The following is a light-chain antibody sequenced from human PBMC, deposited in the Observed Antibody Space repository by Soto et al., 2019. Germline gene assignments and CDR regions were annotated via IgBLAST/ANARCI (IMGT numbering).Light chain of an antibody. J-gene: IGKJ4*01. V-gene: IGKV1-39*01. CDR1: QSISSY. CDR2: AAS. Sequence: DFQVTQSPSSLSASVGDRVTITCRASQSISSYLNWYQQKPGKAPKLLIYAASSLQSGVPSRFGGSGSGTDFTLTISSLLPEDCATYYCQQSYSPLSLTVGGGTKVEIK. CDR3: QQSYSPLSLT.